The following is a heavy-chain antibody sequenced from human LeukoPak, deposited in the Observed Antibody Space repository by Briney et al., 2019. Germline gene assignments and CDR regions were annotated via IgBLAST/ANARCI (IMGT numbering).Heavy chain of an antibody. J-gene: IGHJ6*04. V-gene: IGHV3-74*01. CDR1: GFTFSSYW. CDR2: INSDGSST. D-gene: IGHD3-9*01. Sequence: GGSLRLSCAASGFTFSSYWMHWVRQAPGKGLVWVSRINSDGSSTSYADSVKGRFTISRDNAKNTLYLQMNSLRAEDTAVYYCARDSNYGILTGFLYYYYYYGMDVWGKGTTVTVSS. CDR3: ARDSNYGILTGFLYYYYYYGMDV.